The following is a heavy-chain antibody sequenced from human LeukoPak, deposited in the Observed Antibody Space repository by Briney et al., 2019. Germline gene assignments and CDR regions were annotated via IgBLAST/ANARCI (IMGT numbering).Heavy chain of an antibody. Sequence: ASVKVSCKASGYTFTSYDINWVRQAPGQGLEWMGWMNPNSGNTGYAQKFQGRVTMTRNTSISTAYMELSSLRSEDTAVYYCARVGSYSSGYFTKPSNWFDPWGQGTLVTVSS. J-gene: IGHJ5*02. V-gene: IGHV1-8*02. CDR1: GYTFTSYD. D-gene: IGHD6-19*01. CDR3: ARVGSYSSGYFTKPSNWFDP. CDR2: MNPNSGNT.